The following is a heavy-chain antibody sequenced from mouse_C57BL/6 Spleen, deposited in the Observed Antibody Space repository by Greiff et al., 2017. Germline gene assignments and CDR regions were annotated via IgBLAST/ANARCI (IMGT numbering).Heavy chain of an antibody. J-gene: IGHJ4*01. CDR2: ISSGSSTI. Sequence: VQLKESGGGLVKPGGSLKLSCAASGFTFSDYGMHWVRQAPEKGLEWVAYISSGSSTIYYADTVKGRFTISRDNAKNTLFLQMTSLRSEDTAMYYCARSVAHYYAMDYWGQGTSVTVSS. CDR3: ARSVAHYYAMDY. D-gene: IGHD1-1*02. CDR1: GFTFSDYG. V-gene: IGHV5-17*01.